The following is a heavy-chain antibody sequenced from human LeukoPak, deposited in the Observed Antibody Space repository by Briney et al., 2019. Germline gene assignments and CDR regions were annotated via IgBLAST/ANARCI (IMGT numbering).Heavy chain of an antibody. V-gene: IGHV4-59*08. Sequence: SETLSLTCTVSGGSISSYYWSWIRQPPGKGLEWIGYIYYSGSTNYNPSLKSRVTISVDTSKNQFSLKLSSVTAADTAVYYCARHKGGWGYFDCWGQGTLITVSS. CDR2: IYYSGST. D-gene: IGHD6-19*01. CDR3: ARHKGGWGYFDC. J-gene: IGHJ4*02. CDR1: GGSISSYY.